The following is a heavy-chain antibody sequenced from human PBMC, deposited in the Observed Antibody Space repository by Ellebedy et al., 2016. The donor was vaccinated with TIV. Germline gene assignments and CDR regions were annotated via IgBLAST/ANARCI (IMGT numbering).Heavy chain of an antibody. CDR3: ARCIGCGDCSYFDY. J-gene: IGHJ4*02. D-gene: IGHD2-21*02. CDR2: IIPIFGTA. Sequence: AASVKVSCKASGGTFSSYAISWVRQVPGQGLEWMGGIIPIFGTANYAQKFQGRVTITADESTSTAYMELSSLRSEDTAVYYCARCIGCGDCSYFDYWGQGTLVTVSS. CDR1: GGTFSSYA. V-gene: IGHV1-69*13.